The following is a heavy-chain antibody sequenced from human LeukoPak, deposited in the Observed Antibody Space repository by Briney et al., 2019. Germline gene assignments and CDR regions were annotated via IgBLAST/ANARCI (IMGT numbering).Heavy chain of an antibody. V-gene: IGHV5-51*01. CDR3: ARDGSGSYYTPSWFDP. J-gene: IGHJ5*02. D-gene: IGHD3-10*01. Sequence: GESLKISCKGSGYSFTSHWIGWVRQMPGKGLEWMGIIYPGDSDTRNSPSFQGQVTISADKSISTAYLQWSSLKASDTAMYYCARDGSGSYYTPSWFDPWGQGTLVTVSS. CDR2: IYPGDSDT. CDR1: GYSFTSHW.